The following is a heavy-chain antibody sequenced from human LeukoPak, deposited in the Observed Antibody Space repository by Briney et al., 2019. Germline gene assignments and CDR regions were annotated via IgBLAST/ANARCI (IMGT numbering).Heavy chain of an antibody. Sequence: SVKVSCKASGFTFTRSAVQWVRQARGQRLEWIGWIAVGSGNTNYAQEFRERVTITRDTSTGTAYMELSSLRSEDTAVYYCAASARSSGYHYSSDWGQGTLVTVSS. V-gene: IGHV1-58*01. CDR1: GFTFTRSA. CDR2: IAVGSGNT. J-gene: IGHJ4*02. CDR3: AASARSSGYHYSSD. D-gene: IGHD3-22*01.